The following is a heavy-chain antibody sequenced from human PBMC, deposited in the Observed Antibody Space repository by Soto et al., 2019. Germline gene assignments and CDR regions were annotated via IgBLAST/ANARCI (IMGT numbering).Heavy chain of an antibody. CDR3: ARARAFGNTRLFDP. Sequence: PSETLSLTCAVYGGSFSGYYWSWIRQPPGKGLEWIGEINHSGSTNYNPSLKSRVTISVDTSKNQFSLKLSSVTAADTAVYYCARARAFGNTRLFDPWGQGTLVTVSS. CDR2: INHSGST. D-gene: IGHD1-1*01. V-gene: IGHV4-34*01. CDR1: GGSFSGYY. J-gene: IGHJ5*02.